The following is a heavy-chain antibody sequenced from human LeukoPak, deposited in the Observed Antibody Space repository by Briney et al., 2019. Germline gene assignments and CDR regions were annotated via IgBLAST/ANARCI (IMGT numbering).Heavy chain of an antibody. Sequence: GGSLRLSCAASGFTFSSYWMSWVRQAPGKGLEWVANIKQDGSEKYYVDSVKGRFTISRDNAKNSLYLQMNSLRAEDTAVYYCTRTGEYSSSWYVGGLVPYYYYYYGMDVWGQGTTVTVSS. J-gene: IGHJ6*02. D-gene: IGHD6-13*01. CDR2: IKQDGSEK. CDR3: TRTGEYSSSWYVGGLVPYYYYYYGMDV. CDR1: GFTFSSYW. V-gene: IGHV3-7*01.